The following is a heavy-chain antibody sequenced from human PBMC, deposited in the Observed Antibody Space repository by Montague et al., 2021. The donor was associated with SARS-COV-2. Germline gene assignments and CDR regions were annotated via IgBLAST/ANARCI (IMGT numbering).Heavy chain of an antibody. J-gene: IGHJ4*03. D-gene: IGHD2-2*01. V-gene: IGHV4-34*01. CDR1: GGSFSSYY. Sequence: SETLSLTCTISGGSFSSYYWSWFRQPPGKGLEWIGEVNQSGTTIYNPSVKSGVTISEDTSKNQFYLRLNSVTAADTAVYYCARGRRPVVTPGDDTAGRAIDNWGQGTLVTVSS. CDR3: ARGRRPVVTPGDDTAGRAIDN. CDR2: VNQSGTT.